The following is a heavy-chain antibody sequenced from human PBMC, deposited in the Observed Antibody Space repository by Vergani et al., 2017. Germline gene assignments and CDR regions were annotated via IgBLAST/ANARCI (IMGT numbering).Heavy chain of an antibody. CDR1: GFTFSSYS. J-gene: IGHJ4*02. CDR3: ARDEANIRRAYYYDSSGFDY. D-gene: IGHD3-22*01. Sequence: EVQLLESGGGLVQPGGSLRLSCAASGFTFSSYSMNWVRQAPGKGLEWVSSISSSSSYIYYADSVKGRFTISRDNAKNSLYLQMNSLRAEDTAVYYCARDEANIRRAYYYDSSGFDYWGQGTLVTVSA. V-gene: IGHV3-21*01. CDR2: ISSSSSYI.